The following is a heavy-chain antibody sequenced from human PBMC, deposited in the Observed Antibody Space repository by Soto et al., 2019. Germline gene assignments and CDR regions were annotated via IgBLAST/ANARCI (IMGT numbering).Heavy chain of an antibody. Sequence: GESLKLSCKGSGYTFTSHWIGWVRQMPGKGLEWMGIIYPGDSDTRYSPSFQGQVIISADKSITTAYLQWSSLKASDTAMYYCARVALVGDTSTSNPWFDPCGQGTLLTVSS. CDR1: GYTFTSHW. CDR2: IYPGDSDT. V-gene: IGHV5-51*01. J-gene: IGHJ5*02. CDR3: ARVALVGDTSTSNPWFDP. D-gene: IGHD1-26*01.